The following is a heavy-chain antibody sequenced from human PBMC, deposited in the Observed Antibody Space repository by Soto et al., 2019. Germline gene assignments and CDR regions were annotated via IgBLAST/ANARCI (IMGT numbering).Heavy chain of an antibody. CDR3: AKGGGNFRSYLDY. Sequence: GCLGPSCAASQFTFSSYAMNWVRPAPGKGLEWVLVISGGGGSTNYADSVRGRFTISRDNSKNTLYLQMNSLRAEDTAVYYCAKGGGNFRSYLDYWGQGTLVTVSS. D-gene: IGHD3-16*01. J-gene: IGHJ4*02. CDR2: ISGGGGST. CDR1: QFTFSSYA. V-gene: IGHV3-23*01.